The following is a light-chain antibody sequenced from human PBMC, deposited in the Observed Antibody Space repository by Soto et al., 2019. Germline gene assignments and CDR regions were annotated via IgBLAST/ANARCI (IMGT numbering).Light chain of an antibody. CDR1: SSDIGNYDF. V-gene: IGLV2-14*01. CDR3: SSYTTSTSFIL. J-gene: IGLJ2*01. CDR2: EVS. Sequence: QSALTQPASVSGSPGKSITISCTGTSSDIGNYDFVSWYQQVPGTAPKAMIYEVSSRPSGVSNRFSGSKSGNTASLTISGLQAEDEAYYYCSSYTTSTSFILFGGGTQLTVL.